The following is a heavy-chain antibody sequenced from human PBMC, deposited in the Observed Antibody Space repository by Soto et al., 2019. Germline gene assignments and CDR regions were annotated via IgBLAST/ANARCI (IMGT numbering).Heavy chain of an antibody. Sequence: GGSLRLSCAASGFTFSGYAMSWVRQAPGKGLEWVGRIKSKTDGRTTDYAAPVKGRFTISRDDSKNTLYLQMNSLKTEDTAVYYCNIVLTWGQGTLVTVSS. CDR1: GFTFSGYA. CDR2: IKSKTDGRTT. D-gene: IGHD2-8*01. CDR3: NIVLT. V-gene: IGHV3-15*01. J-gene: IGHJ5*02.